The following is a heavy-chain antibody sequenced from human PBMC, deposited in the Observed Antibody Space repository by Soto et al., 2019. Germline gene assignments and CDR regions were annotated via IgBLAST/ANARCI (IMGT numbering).Heavy chain of an antibody. CDR3: AITTVGATEALDI. Sequence: EVQLVESGGGLVQPGGSLRLSCAASGFTFSSYEMNWVRQAPGKGLEWVSYISSSGSTIYYADSVKGRFTISRDNAKNSLYLQMNSLRAEDTSVYYCAITTVGATEALDIWGQGTMVTVSS. V-gene: IGHV3-48*03. J-gene: IGHJ3*02. CDR2: ISSSGSTI. CDR1: GFTFSSYE. D-gene: IGHD1-26*01.